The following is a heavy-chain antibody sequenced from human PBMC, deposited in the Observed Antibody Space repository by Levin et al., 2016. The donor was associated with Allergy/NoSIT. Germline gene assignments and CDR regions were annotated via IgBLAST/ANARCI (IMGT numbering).Heavy chain of an antibody. CDR2: ISDSGGGA. Sequence: GGSLRLSCAASGFTFSSYAMTWVRQAPGKGLEWVSTISDSGGGAYYPDSVKGRFTISRDNSRDTLYLQMNSLRAEDTALYYCARGHSCDSWGQGTLVTVSS. CDR1: GFTFSSYA. J-gene: IGHJ4*02. V-gene: IGHV3-23*01. CDR3: ARGHSCDS.